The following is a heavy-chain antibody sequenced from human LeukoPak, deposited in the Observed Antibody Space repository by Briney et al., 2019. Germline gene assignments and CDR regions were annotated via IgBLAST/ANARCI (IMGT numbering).Heavy chain of an antibody. Sequence: SETLSLTCTVSGASIRSYYWSWIRQPPGKGLELIGYIDYSGDTNYHPSLKSRVTIAVDTSNKQFSLKLSSVTAAETTVYYCAREGARDSCYDWGGLKYYYAMDVWGQGTTVTVSS. J-gene: IGHJ6*02. D-gene: IGHD5-12*01. CDR2: IDYSGDT. V-gene: IGHV4-59*01. CDR3: AREGARDSCYDWGGLKYYYAMDV. CDR1: GASIRSYY.